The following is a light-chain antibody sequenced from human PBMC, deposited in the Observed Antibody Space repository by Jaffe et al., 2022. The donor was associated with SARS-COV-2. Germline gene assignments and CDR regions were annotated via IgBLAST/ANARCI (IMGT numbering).Light chain of an antibody. CDR2: RDT. V-gene: IGLV3-9*01. J-gene: IGLJ2*01. Sequence: SYELTQPLSVSVALGQTARITCGGNNIGSKILHWYQQKPGQAPVLAIYRDTKRPSGIPERFSGSNSGNTATLTISRAQAGDEADYYCQVWDSSTVIFGGGTKLTVL. CDR1: NIGSKI. CDR3: QVWDSSTVI.